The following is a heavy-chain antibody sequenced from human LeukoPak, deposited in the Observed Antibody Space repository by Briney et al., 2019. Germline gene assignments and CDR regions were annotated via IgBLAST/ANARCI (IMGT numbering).Heavy chain of an antibody. D-gene: IGHD3-16*02. CDR2: INHSGGT. V-gene: IGHV4-34*01. Sequence: SETLSLTCAGSGDSFRRYFLSWLRQTPEKGLEWIGEINHSGGTNYKPSLKSRVTISVGTSKNQFSLMVTSVTAADAGVYYCASPREGRYTIDIWSQGTPVTVSS. CDR3: ASPREGRYTIDI. J-gene: IGHJ3*02. CDR1: GDSFRRYF.